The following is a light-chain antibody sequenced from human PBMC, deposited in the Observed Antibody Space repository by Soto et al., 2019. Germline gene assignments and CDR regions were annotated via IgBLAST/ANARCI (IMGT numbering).Light chain of an antibody. CDR1: SSDVGGYNY. CDR2: EVF. CDR3: CSYTTTSTFV. Sequence: QSALTQPASVSGSPGQSITISCTGTSSDVGGYNYVSWYQQHPGKVPKLMIYEVFRRPSGISDRFSGSKSGNTASLTISGLQAEDEADYCCCSYTTTSTFVYGGGTKLTGL. V-gene: IGLV2-14*03. J-gene: IGLJ2*01.